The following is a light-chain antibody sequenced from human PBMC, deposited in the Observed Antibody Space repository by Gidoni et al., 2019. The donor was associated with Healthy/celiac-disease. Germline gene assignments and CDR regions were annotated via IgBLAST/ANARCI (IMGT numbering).Light chain of an antibody. V-gene: IGLV2-8*01. CDR2: EVS. Sequence: QSALTQPPSASGSPGQSVTISCTGTSSDVGCYNYVSWYQQHPGKAPKLMIYEVSKRPPGVPDRFSGSKSGNTASLTVSGLQAEDEADYYCSSYAGSNKFVVFGGGTKLTVL. CDR1: SSDVGCYNY. CDR3: SSYAGSNKFVV. J-gene: IGLJ2*01.